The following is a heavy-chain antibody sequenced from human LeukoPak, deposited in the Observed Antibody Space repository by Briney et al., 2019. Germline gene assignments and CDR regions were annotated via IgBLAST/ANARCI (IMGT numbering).Heavy chain of an antibody. CDR1: GYTFTGYY. CDR2: INPSSGGT. CDR3: ARDALEMATIPFDY. Sequence: ASVKVSCKASGYTFTGYYMHWVRQAPGQGLEWMGWINPSSGGTNYAQKFQGRVTMTRDTSISTAYMELSRLRSGDTAVYYCARDALEMATIPFDYWGQGTLVTVSS. V-gene: IGHV1-2*02. J-gene: IGHJ4*02. D-gene: IGHD5-24*01.